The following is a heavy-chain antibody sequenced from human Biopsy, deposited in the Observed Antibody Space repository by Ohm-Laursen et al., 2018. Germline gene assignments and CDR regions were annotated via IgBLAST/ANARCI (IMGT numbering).Heavy chain of an antibody. CDR2: IDTINGGA. CDR3: ARDYQPTIITIHYYYYGMDV. J-gene: IGHJ6*02. Sequence: ASVKVSCKASGYTFTDYYVHWVRQAPGHGLEWMGWIDTINGGARYAQKFQGRVTMTRDTSISTAYMGLRSLRSDDTAVYYCARDYQPTIITIHYYYYGMDVWGQGTTVTVSS. CDR1: GYTFTDYY. D-gene: IGHD2-2*01. V-gene: IGHV1-2*02.